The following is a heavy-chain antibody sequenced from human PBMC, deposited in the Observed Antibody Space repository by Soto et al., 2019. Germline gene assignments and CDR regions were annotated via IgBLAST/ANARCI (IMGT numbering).Heavy chain of an antibody. CDR3: ARVVSTMVRGVIPWFDP. D-gene: IGHD3-10*01. Sequence: QVQLVQSGAEVKKPGSSVKVSCKASGGTFSSYAISWVRQAPGQGLEWMGGIIPIFGTANYAQKFQGRVTITADESTSTAYMELSSVRSEDTAVYYCARVVSTMVRGVIPWFDPWGQGTLVTVSS. J-gene: IGHJ5*02. CDR2: IIPIFGTA. V-gene: IGHV1-69*01. CDR1: GGTFSSYA.